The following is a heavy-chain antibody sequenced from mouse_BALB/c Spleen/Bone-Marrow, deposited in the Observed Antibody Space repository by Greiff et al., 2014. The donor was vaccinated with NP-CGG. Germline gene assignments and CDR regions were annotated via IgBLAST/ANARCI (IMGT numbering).Heavy chain of an antibody. CDR1: GYAFSSSW. V-gene: IGHV1-82*01. CDR3: ALYDYDGLCWFAY. CDR2: IYPGDGNT. Sequence: VQLQQSGPELVKPGASVKISCKASGYAFSSSWMNWVKQRPGQGLEWIGRIYPGDGNTNYNGKFKGKATLTADKSSTTAYMQLRSLTSEDSAVYFCALYDYDGLCWFAYWGQGTLLTVSA. D-gene: IGHD2-4*01. J-gene: IGHJ3*01.